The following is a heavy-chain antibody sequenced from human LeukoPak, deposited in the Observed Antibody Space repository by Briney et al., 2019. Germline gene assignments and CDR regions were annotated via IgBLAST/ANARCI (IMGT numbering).Heavy chain of an antibody. Sequence: ASVKVSCKASGYTFTGYYMHWVRQAPGQGLEWMGRINPNSGGTNYAQKFQGRVTMTRDKSISTAYMEQSRLRSDDTAVYYCARDLPESYYYDSSGYSFQHWGQGTLVTVSS. V-gene: IGHV1-2*06. D-gene: IGHD3-22*01. CDR2: INPNSGGT. CDR1: GYTFTGYY. J-gene: IGHJ1*01. CDR3: ARDLPESYYYDSSGYSFQH.